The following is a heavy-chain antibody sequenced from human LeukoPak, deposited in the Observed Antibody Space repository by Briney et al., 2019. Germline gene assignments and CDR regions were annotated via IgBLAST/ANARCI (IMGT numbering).Heavy chain of an antibody. CDR2: INPNSGGT. Sequence: ASVKVSCKASGYTFTGYYMHWVRQAPGQGLEWMGWINPNSGGTNYAQKFQGRVTMTRDTSISTAYMELSRLGSDDTAVYYCASLGRYYGSGSYYNPFLFDWGQGTLVTVSS. J-gene: IGHJ4*02. CDR3: ASLGRYYGSGSYYNPFLFD. D-gene: IGHD3-10*01. CDR1: GYTFTGYY. V-gene: IGHV1-2*02.